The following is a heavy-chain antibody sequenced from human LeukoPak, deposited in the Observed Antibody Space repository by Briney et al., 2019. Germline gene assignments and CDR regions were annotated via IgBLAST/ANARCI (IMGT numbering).Heavy chain of an antibody. V-gene: IGHV1-8*01. Sequence: ASVKVSCKASGYTFTTYDVNWVRQATGQGLEWLGWMNPDSGDTGYAQKLQGRVTMTRNTSISTAYMELSSLRSEDTAVYYCARAKRRTKSQYYFDYWGQGTLVTVSS. J-gene: IGHJ4*02. CDR1: GYTFTTYD. CDR2: MNPDSGDT. CDR3: ARAKRRTKSQYYFDY.